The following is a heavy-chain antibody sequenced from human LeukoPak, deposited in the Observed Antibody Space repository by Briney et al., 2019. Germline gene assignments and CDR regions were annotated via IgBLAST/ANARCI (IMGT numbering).Heavy chain of an antibody. V-gene: IGHV3-30-3*01. J-gene: IGHJ4*02. CDR2: ISYDGSNK. CDR3: AGRSGSGSYYTTFDY. CDR1: GFPFRSYA. Sequence: GGSLRLSCAASGFPFRSYAMHWVRQAPGKGLEGVAVISYDGSNKYYADSVKGRFTISRDNSKNTLYLQMNSLRAEDTAVYYCAGRSGSGSYYTTFDYWGQGTLVTVSS. D-gene: IGHD3-10*01.